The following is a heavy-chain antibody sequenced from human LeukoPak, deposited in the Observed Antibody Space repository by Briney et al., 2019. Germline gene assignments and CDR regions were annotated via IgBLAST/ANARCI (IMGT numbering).Heavy chain of an antibody. CDR2: IHYSGST. D-gene: IGHD4-23*01. CDR1: GASITNSY. CDR3: ARVASVTWIPGVFDY. V-gene: IGHV4-59*08. J-gene: IGHJ4*02. Sequence: SETLSLTCAVPGASITNSYWSWIRQPPEKGLEYIGYIHYSGSTDYNPSLKSRVTISLDTSKSQSSLKLTSVIAADTAVYYCARVASVTWIPGVFDYWGQGSLVTVSS.